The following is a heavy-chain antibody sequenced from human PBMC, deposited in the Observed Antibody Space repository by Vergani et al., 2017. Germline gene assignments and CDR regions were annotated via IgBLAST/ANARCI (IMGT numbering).Heavy chain of an antibody. Sequence: QVQLQESGPGLVKPSETLSLTCAVSGYSISSGYYWGWIRQPPGKGLEWIGSIYHSGSTYYNPSLKSRVTISIDTSKNQFSLKLSSVTAADTAVYYCARERIAVAGSPFDYWGQGTLVTVSS. CDR3: ARERIAVAGSPFDY. V-gene: IGHV4-38-2*02. CDR1: GYSISSGYY. D-gene: IGHD6-19*01. J-gene: IGHJ4*02. CDR2: IYHSGST.